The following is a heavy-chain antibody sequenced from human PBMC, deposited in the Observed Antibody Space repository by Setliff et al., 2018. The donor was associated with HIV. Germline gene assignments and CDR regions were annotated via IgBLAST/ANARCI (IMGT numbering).Heavy chain of an antibody. D-gene: IGHD2-21*02. CDR1: TFATYT. J-gene: IGHJ3*02. CDR3: TREDVGTAIYGEFDI. Sequence: TFATYTLNWVRQAPGKGLESVSSISNTGRYKYYADSRKDRLTIARDNAKNSLNPQLNSLSAEDAALYLCTREDVGTAIYGEFDIWGLGTLVTVSS. V-gene: IGHV3-21*01. CDR2: ISNTGRYK.